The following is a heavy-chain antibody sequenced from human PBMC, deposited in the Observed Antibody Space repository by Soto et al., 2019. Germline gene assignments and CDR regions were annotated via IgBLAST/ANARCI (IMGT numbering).Heavy chain of an antibody. CDR2: ISGGGTTT. J-gene: IGHJ4*02. V-gene: IGHV3-23*01. D-gene: IGHD3-10*01. CDR3: AKDRDYPRDYFHY. Sequence: GSLRLSCAASGFTFGSYAMGWVRQAPGKGLEWVSIISGGGTTTHYVDSVKGRFTISRDSSNDTLYLQMNSLGVEDTAVYYCAKDRDYPRDYFHYWGQGTLVTVSS. CDR1: GFTFGSYA.